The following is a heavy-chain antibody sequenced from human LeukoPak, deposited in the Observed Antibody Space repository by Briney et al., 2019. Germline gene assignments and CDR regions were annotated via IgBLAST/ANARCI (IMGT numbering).Heavy chain of an antibody. V-gene: IGHV4-39*07. CDR3: ARASHWNQLHYFDY. CDR1: GDSISSSSSY. CDR2: IYHSGST. Sequence: SETLSLTCTVSGDSISSSSSYWGWIRQPPGKGLEWIGEIYHSGSTNYNPSLKSRVTISVDKSKNQFSLKLSSVTAADTAVYYCARASHWNQLHYFDYWGQGTLVTVSS. J-gene: IGHJ4*02. D-gene: IGHD1-1*01.